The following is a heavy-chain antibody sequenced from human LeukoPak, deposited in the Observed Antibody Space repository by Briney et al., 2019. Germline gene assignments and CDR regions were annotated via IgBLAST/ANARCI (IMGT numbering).Heavy chain of an antibody. CDR2: IYPGDSDT. Sequence: GESLKISCRASGYTFSDYWIAWVRQMPGQGLEWMGIIYPGDSDTRYSPSFQGQVTISADKSISTAYLQWSSLKASDTAMYYCAGRSENYYGSGDDAFDIWGQGTMVTVSS. V-gene: IGHV5-51*01. D-gene: IGHD3-10*01. J-gene: IGHJ3*02. CDR3: AGRSENYYGSGDDAFDI. CDR1: GYTFSDYW.